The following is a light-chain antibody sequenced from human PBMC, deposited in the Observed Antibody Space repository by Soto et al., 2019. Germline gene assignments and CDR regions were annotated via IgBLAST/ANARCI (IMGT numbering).Light chain of an antibody. J-gene: IGKJ4*01. CDR2: DIF. V-gene: IGKV3D-15*01. Sequence: EIVLTQSPDTLSLSPGERATLSCRASQSVSSNYVAWYQQKPGQAPRLVIYDIFTRATGVPTRISGSGSGTEFTLTISSLQSEDFAVYYCQQYNSWPLTFGGGTKVDIK. CDR3: QQYNSWPLT. CDR1: QSVSSN.